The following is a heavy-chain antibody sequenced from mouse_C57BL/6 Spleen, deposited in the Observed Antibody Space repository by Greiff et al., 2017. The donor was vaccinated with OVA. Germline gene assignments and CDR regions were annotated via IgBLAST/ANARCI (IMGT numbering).Heavy chain of an antibody. Sequence: VQLQQSGAELVMPGASVKLSCKASGYTFTSYWMHWVKQRPGQGLEWIGEIDPSDSYTNYNQKFKGKSTLTVDKSSSTAYMQLSSLTSEDSAVYYCARPYDYDGGYYAMDYWGQGTSVTVSS. D-gene: IGHD2-4*01. CDR2: IDPSDSYT. CDR1: GYTFTSYW. V-gene: IGHV1-69*01. J-gene: IGHJ4*01. CDR3: ARPYDYDGGYYAMDY.